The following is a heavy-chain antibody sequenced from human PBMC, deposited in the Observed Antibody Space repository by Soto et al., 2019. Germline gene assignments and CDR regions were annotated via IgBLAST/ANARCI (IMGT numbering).Heavy chain of an antibody. D-gene: IGHD2-2*03. CDR1: GFTFSSYA. J-gene: IGHJ4*02. CDR3: AKDRGFCSSTSCYAVLDY. CDR2: ISGSGGST. V-gene: IGHV3-23*01. Sequence: PGGSLRLSCAASGFTFSSYAMSWVRQAPGKGLEWVSAISGSGGSTYYADSVKGRFTISRDNSKNTLYLQMNSLRAEDTAVYYCAKDRGFCSSTSCYAVLDYWGQRTLVTVSS.